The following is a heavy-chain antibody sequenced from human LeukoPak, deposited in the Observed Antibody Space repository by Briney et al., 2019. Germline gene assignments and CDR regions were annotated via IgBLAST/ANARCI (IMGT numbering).Heavy chain of an antibody. Sequence: SVKVSCKASGGTFSSYAISWVRQAPRQGLKWMGGIIPIFGTANYAQKFQGRVTITADESTSTAYMELSSLRSEDTAVYYCARGITMVRGDPASFDPWGQGTLVTVSS. CDR1: GGTFSSYA. CDR2: IIPIFGTA. CDR3: ARGITMVRGDPASFDP. J-gene: IGHJ5*02. V-gene: IGHV1-69*13. D-gene: IGHD3-10*01.